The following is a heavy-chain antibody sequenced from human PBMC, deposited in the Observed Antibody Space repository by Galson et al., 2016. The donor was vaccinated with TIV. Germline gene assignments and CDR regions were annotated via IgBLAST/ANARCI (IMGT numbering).Heavy chain of an antibody. D-gene: IGHD3-10*01. CDR3: ARDMGHLDP. CDR1: GGTFSSYA. J-gene: IGHJ5*02. CDR2: ISAYDGHT. V-gene: IGHV1-18*01. Sequence: SVKVSCKAAGGTFSSYAITWVRQAPGQGLEWMGWISAYDGHTNYALKFQGRVTMTTDTATRTAYMDLRSLTSDDAAVYYCARDMGHLDPWGQGTLVTVSS.